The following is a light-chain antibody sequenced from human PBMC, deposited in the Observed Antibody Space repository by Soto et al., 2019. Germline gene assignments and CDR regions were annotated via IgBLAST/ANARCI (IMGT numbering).Light chain of an antibody. CDR3: HQYDSSPT. CDR1: QSVSSSY. V-gene: IGKV3-20*01. Sequence: EIVLTQSPGTLSLSPGERATLSCRASQSVSSSYLAWYQQKPGQAPRLLIYGASRRATGIPDRFSGSGSGTVFTLTISRLEPEDFAVYYCHQYDSSPTFGQGTKVEIK. J-gene: IGKJ1*01. CDR2: GAS.